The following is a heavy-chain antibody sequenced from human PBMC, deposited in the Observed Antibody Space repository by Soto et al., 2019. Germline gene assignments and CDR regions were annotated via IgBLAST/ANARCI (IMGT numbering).Heavy chain of an antibody. V-gene: IGHV4-59*01. J-gene: IGHJ5*02. CDR3: ARVPGP. Sequence: SXTLSLTCTVSGDPISSYSWSWIRQPPVNGLEWVVNTHYKENTKYSPSLKIRVTMSVDTSKNHFSLKLFSGTTADTAVYYCARVPGPWGQGTLVTVSS. CDR1: GDPISSYS. CDR2: THYKENT.